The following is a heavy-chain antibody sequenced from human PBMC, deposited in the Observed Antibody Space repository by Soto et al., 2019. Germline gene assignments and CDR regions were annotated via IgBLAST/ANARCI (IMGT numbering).Heavy chain of an antibody. CDR3: AKHRWKGGSSSSGLDY. CDR2: IGGSDGGT. CDR1: GFTFSTYT. D-gene: IGHD2-15*01. Sequence: GGSLRLSCGASGFTFSTYTMTWVRQAPGKGLEWVSSIGGSDGGTYYADSVRGRFTISRDDPKNTMSLQMNNLRAEDKALYYCAKHRWKGGSSSSGLDYWGRGTLVTVSS. J-gene: IGHJ4*02. V-gene: IGHV3-23*01.